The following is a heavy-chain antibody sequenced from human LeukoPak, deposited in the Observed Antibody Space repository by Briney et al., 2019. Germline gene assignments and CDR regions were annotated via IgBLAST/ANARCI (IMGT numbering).Heavy chain of an antibody. J-gene: IGHJ3*02. V-gene: IGHV4-34*01. D-gene: IGHD5-12*01. CDR3: ARHDDNSGNDWPDGFDI. CDR2: VYYSGRT. CDR1: GGSFSGYY. Sequence: KPSETLSLTCAVYGGSFSGYYWSWIRQPPGKGLEWIGSVYYSGRTHYNPSLKSRVTISGDTSNNQFSLKVISMTAADTAVYYCARHDDNSGNDWPDGFDIWGQGTMVTVSS.